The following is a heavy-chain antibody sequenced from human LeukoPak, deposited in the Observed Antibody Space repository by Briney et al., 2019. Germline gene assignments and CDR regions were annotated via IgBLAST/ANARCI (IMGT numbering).Heavy chain of an antibody. J-gene: IGHJ3*02. CDR2: ISYDGSNK. CDR3: ARGRAYAFDI. D-gene: IGHD2-15*01. CDR1: GFTFSSYA. Sequence: PGGSPRLSCAASGFTFSSYAMHWVRQAPGKGLEWVAVISYDGSNKYYADSVKGRFTISRDNSKNTLYLQMNSLRAEDTAVYYCARGRAYAFDIWGQGTMVTVSS. V-gene: IGHV3-30-3*01.